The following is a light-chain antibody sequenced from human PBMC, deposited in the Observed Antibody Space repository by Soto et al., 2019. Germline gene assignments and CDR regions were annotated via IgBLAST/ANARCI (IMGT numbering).Light chain of an antibody. J-gene: IGLJ3*02. CDR1: SSNIGRNY. CDR3: AAWAGSLGGWV. CDR2: RNN. Sequence: QSVLTQPPSASGTPGQRVTISCSGSSSNIGRNYVYWYQQLPGTAPKLLIYRNNHRPSGVPDRFSGSKSGTSASLAISGLRSEDEADYYCAAWAGSLGGWVFGGGTKLTVL. V-gene: IGLV1-47*01.